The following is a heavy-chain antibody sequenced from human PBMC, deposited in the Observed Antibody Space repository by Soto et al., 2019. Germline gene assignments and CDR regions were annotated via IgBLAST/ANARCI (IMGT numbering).Heavy chain of an antibody. J-gene: IGHJ5*02. V-gene: IGHV3-23*01. D-gene: IGHD3-9*01. CDR1: GFTFSSYA. Sequence: EVQLLESGGGLVQPGGSLRLSCAASGFTFSSYAMSWVRQAPGKGLEWVSAISGSGGSTYYADSVKGRFTISRDNSKNTLYLELNSLRAEDRAVYYCAKTGGIYDTKGWFDPWGQGTLVTVSS. CDR3: AKTGGIYDTKGWFDP. CDR2: ISGSGGST.